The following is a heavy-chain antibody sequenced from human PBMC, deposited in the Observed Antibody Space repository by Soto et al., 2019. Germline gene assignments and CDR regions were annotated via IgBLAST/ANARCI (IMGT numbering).Heavy chain of an antibody. CDR1: GYTFTSYY. J-gene: IGHJ4*02. CDR2: INPSGGST. Sequence: QVQLVESGAEVKKPGASVKVSCKASGYTFTSYYMHWVRQAPGQGLEWMGIINPSGGSTSYAQKFQGRVTMTRDTSKSTVYMELSSLRSEDTAVYYCARGAIGGSGRVYFDYWGQGTLVTVSS. D-gene: IGHD3-10*01. V-gene: IGHV1-46*01. CDR3: ARGAIGGSGRVYFDY.